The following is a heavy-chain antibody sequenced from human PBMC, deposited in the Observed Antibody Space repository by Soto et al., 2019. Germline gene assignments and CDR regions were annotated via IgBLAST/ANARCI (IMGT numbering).Heavy chain of an antibody. CDR2: INPNSGGT. Sequence: ASVKVSCKASGYTFTGYYMHWVRQAPGQGLEWMGWINPNSGGTNYAQKFQGWVTMTRDTSISTAYMELSRLRSDDTAVYYCARSGGVAVAGIGRDLDVWGQGTTVTVSS. D-gene: IGHD6-19*01. CDR3: ARSGGVAVAGIGRDLDV. V-gene: IGHV1-2*04. J-gene: IGHJ6*02. CDR1: GYTFTGYY.